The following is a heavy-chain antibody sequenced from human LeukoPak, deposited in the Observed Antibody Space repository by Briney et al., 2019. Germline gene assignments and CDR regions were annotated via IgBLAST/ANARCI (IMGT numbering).Heavy chain of an antibody. Sequence: SETLSLTCTVSGGSISSGGYYWSWIRQHPGKGLEWIGYIYYSGSTYYNPSLKSRVTISVDTSKNQFSLKLSSVTAAVTAVYYCARSLDYYDSSGYSEFDYWGQGTLATVSS. CDR2: IYYSGST. CDR3: ARSLDYYDSSGYSEFDY. CDR1: GGSISSGGYY. V-gene: IGHV4-31*03. J-gene: IGHJ4*02. D-gene: IGHD3-22*01.